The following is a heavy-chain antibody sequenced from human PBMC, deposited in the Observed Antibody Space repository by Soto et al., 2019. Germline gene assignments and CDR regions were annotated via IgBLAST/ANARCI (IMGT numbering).Heavy chain of an antibody. D-gene: IGHD1-26*01. CDR2: INPNSGGT. CDR3: ARGDIVGATIRFDP. V-gene: IGHV1-2*04. Sequence: EASVKVSFKASGYTFTGYYMHWVRQAPGQGLEWMGWINPNSGGTNYAQKFQGWVTMTRDTSISTAYMELSRLRSDDTAVYYCARGDIVGATIRFDPWGQGTLVTVSS. CDR1: GYTFTGYY. J-gene: IGHJ5*02.